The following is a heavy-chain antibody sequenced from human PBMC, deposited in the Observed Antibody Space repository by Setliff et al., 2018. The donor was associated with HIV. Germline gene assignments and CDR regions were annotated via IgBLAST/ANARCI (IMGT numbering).Heavy chain of an antibody. Sequence: GASVKVSCKTSGYIFIRYYIFWVRQAPGQGLEWMGNINPHTGATKYAEKFQGRVTMTRDTSINTTYMELSRLRSDDTAVYYCARDLRDGFEEWFSTLDDGMDVWGQGTTVTVSS. CDR3: ARDLRDGFEEWFSTLDDGMDV. J-gene: IGHJ6*02. D-gene: IGHD3-3*01. CDR1: GYIFIRYY. V-gene: IGHV1-2*02. CDR2: INPHTGAT.